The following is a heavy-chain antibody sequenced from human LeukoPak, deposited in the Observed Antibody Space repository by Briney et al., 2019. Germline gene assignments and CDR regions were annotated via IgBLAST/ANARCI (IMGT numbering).Heavy chain of an antibody. CDR2: ISAYNGNT. J-gene: IGHJ5*02. D-gene: IGHD1-26*01. V-gene: IGHV1-18*01. Sequence: GASVKVSCTASGYILTSYGISWVRQAPGQGLEWMGWISAYNGNTHYAQNFQGRVTMTTDTSTSTAHMELRSLRSDDTALYYCARDPEGTYSGTYEGDWFDPWGQGTLVTVSS. CDR3: ARDPEGTYSGTYEGDWFDP. CDR1: GYILTSYG.